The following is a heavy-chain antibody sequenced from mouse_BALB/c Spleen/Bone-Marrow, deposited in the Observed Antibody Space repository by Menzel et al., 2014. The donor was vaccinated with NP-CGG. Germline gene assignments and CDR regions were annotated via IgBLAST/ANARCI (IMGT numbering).Heavy chain of an antibody. CDR3: ARRQLGPAWFAY. CDR1: GYTFTEYT. D-gene: IGHD3-2*01. Sequence: EVQVVESGPELVKPGASVKISCKTSGYTFTEYTMHWVKQSHGKSLEWIGGINPNNGVTSYNQKFKGKATLTVDKSSSTAYMELRSLTSEDSAVYYCARRQLGPAWFAYWGQGTLVTVSA. CDR2: INPNNGVT. V-gene: IGHV1-18*01. J-gene: IGHJ3*01.